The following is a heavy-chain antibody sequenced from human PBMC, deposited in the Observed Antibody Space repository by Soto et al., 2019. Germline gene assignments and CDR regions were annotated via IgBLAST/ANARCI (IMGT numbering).Heavy chain of an antibody. CDR3: ARGYCGGGTCYSRFFDY. V-gene: IGHV4-4*09. CDR1: GGSMSSYY. J-gene: IGHJ4*02. CDR2: IYSSGST. Sequence: SETLSLTCTVSGGSMSSYYWSWIRRPPGKGLEWIGYIYSSGSTNYNPSLKSRVTISSDMSKNQFSLKLSSVTAVDTAVYYCARGYCGGGTCYSRFFDYWGQGSLVTVSS. D-gene: IGHD2-15*01.